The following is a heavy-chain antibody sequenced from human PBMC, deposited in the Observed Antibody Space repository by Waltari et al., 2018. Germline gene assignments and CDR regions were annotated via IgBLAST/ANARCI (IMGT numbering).Heavy chain of an antibody. CDR1: GGSISSDNW. CDR3: ARDPRTYASGEGCFDP. CDR2: MYHSGSA. Sequence: QVQLEESGPGLVTPSGTLSLTCDVSGGSISSDNWWSWVRQPPGKGLEWIGEMYHSGSANYNPSLKSRVTISVDKSKNQFSLKVIPVTAADTAVYYCARDPRTYASGEGCFDPWGQGTLVTVSS. J-gene: IGHJ5*02. D-gene: IGHD3-10*01. V-gene: IGHV4-4*02.